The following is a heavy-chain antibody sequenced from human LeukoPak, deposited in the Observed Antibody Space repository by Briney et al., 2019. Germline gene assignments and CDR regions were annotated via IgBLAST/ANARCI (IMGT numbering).Heavy chain of an antibody. CDR2: INHSGST. CDR3: ARGLSGWYDY. CDR1: GGSFSGYY. V-gene: IGHV4-34*01. Sequence: SETLSLTCAVYGGSFSGYYWSWIRQPPGKGLEWIGEINHSGSTNYNPSLKSRVIISIDTSKNQFSLKLSSVTAADTAVYYCARGLSGWYDYWGQGTLVTVSS. D-gene: IGHD6-19*01. J-gene: IGHJ4*02.